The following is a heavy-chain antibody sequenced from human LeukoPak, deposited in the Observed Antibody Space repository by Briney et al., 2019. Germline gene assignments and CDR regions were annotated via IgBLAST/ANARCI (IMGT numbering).Heavy chain of an antibody. CDR2: ISTSSSYI. J-gene: IGHJ4*02. V-gene: IGHV3-21*01. D-gene: IGHD1-14*01. Sequence: PGGSLRLSCAASGFTFSSYGMSWVRQAPGKGLEWVSSISTSSSYIHYADSVKGRFTISRDNAKNSLYLQMNSLRAEDTAVYYCARGTLNIPGEHGAFDYWGQGTLVTVSS. CDR1: GFTFSSYG. CDR3: ARGTLNIPGEHGAFDY.